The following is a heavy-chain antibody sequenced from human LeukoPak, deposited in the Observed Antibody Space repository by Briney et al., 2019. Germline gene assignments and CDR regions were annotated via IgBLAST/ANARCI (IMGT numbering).Heavy chain of an antibody. V-gene: IGHV4-59*08. CDR1: GVSISRYY. CDR2: IYYSGNT. J-gene: IGHJ4*02. CDR3: ARHSADYPPIVDY. Sequence: SETLSLTCSVSGVSISRYYWSWIRQPPGNGLEWIGYIYYSGNTNYHPSLTSRVTISVNTSKNQFSKVTSFVTAADTDVYYCARHSADYPPIVDYGGRETLVTVPS. D-gene: IGHD3-16*01.